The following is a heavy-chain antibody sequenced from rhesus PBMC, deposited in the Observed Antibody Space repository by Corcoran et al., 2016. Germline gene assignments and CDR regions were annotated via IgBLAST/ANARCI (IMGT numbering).Heavy chain of an antibody. CDR2: IYWDDYK. CDR1: GFSLSPSGMG. Sequence: QVTLKESGPALVKPTQTLTLTCTFSGFSLSPSGMGLGWSCPPPGKTREWLAHIYWDDYKRYSTSLKSRLTISKDTSKNQVVLTMTNMDPVDTATYYCAREFWSGYYPSGLDSWGQGVVVTVSS. CDR3: AREFWSGYYPSGLDS. J-gene: IGHJ6*01. V-gene: IGHV2-1*01. D-gene: IGHD3-3*01.